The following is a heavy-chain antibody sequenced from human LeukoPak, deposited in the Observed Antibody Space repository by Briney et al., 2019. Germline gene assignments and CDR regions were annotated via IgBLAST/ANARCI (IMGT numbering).Heavy chain of an antibody. Sequence: PSETLSLTCTVSGGSISIHYGSWIRHPPGKGLEWIGYIYYSGSTNYNPSLKSRVTISVGTSKNQFSLKLSSVTAADTAVYYCARSIVGATDLFDYWGQGTLVTVSS. CDR3: ARSIVGATDLFDY. J-gene: IGHJ4*02. CDR1: GGSISIHY. D-gene: IGHD1-26*01. CDR2: IYYSGST. V-gene: IGHV4-59*11.